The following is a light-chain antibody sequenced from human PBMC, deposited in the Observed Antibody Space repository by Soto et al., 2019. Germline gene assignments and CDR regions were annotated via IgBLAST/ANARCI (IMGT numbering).Light chain of an antibody. J-gene: IGKJ1*01. CDR1: QSVSIY. CDR3: HQYNNWPQT. Sequence: EIVMTQSPATLSVSPGDRATLSCRASQSVSIYLAWYQQQPGQAPRLLIYGASTRATATPARFSGSGSGTEFTLTISSLQSEDFGVYYCHQYNNWPQTFGQGTKVELK. CDR2: GAS. V-gene: IGKV3-15*01.